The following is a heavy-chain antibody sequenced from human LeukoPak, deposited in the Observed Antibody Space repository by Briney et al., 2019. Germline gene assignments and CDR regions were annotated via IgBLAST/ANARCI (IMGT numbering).Heavy chain of an antibody. CDR3: AGGGSHFGN. CDR2: IKQDGSEK. Sequence: GGSLRLSCGVSGFTFSIYWMSWVRQAPGKGLEWVANIKQDGSEKYYVDSVKGRFTISRDNAKNSLYLQMNSLRAEDTAVYYCAGGGSHFGNWGQGTLVTVSS. CDR1: GFTFSIYW. D-gene: IGHD1-26*01. V-gene: IGHV3-7*01. J-gene: IGHJ4*02.